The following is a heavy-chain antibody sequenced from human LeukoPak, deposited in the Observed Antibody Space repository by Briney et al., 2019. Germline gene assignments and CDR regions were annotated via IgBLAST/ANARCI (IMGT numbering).Heavy chain of an antibody. V-gene: IGHV3-9*01. J-gene: IGHJ4*02. D-gene: IGHD1-26*01. Sequence: QSGGSLRLSCAASGFTFDDYAMHWVRQAPGKGLEWVSGISWNSGSIGYADSVKGRFTISRDNAKNSLYLQMNSLRAEDTALYYCAKDPYSGSYHLSYYFDYWGQGTLVTVSS. CDR1: GFTFDDYA. CDR2: ISWNSGSI. CDR3: AKDPYSGSYHLSYYFDY.